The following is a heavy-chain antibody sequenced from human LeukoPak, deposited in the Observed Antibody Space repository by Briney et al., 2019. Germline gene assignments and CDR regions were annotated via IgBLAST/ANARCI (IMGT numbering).Heavy chain of an antibody. J-gene: IGHJ4*02. CDR3: ARAAPMVRGVPLDY. Sequence: SETLSLTCAVYGGSFSGYYWSWIRQPPGKGLEWIGEINHSGSTNYNPSLKGRVTISVDTSKNQFSLKLSSVTAADTAVYYCARAAPMVRGVPLDYWGQGTLVTVSS. CDR2: INHSGST. D-gene: IGHD3-10*01. V-gene: IGHV4-34*01. CDR1: GGSFSGYY.